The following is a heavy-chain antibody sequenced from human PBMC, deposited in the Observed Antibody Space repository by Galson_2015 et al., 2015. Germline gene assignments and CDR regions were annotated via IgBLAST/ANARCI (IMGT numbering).Heavy chain of an antibody. CDR2: ISWNSGSI. Sequence: SLRLSCAASGFTFDDYAMHWVRQAPGKGLEWVSGISWNSGSIGYADSVKGRFTISRDNAKNSLYLQMNSLRAEDTALYYCAKDNGWEIGSGFRYFDYWGQGTLVTVSS. CDR3: AKDNGWEIGSGFRYFDY. J-gene: IGHJ4*02. V-gene: IGHV3-9*01. D-gene: IGHD3-22*01. CDR1: GFTFDDYA.